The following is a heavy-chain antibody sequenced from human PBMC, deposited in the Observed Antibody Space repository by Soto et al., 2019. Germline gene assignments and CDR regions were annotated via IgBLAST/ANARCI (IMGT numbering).Heavy chain of an antibody. D-gene: IGHD3-9*01. CDR1: GYTFTSYG. CDR2: ISAYNGNT. V-gene: IGHV1-18*01. J-gene: IGHJ5*02. Sequence: ASVKVSCKASGYTFTSYGISWVRQAPGQGLEWMGWISAYNGNTNYAQKLQGRVTMTTDASTSTAYMELRSLRSDDTAVYYCARGGPYFDWLIWFDPWGQGTLVTVSS. CDR3: ARGGPYFDWLIWFDP.